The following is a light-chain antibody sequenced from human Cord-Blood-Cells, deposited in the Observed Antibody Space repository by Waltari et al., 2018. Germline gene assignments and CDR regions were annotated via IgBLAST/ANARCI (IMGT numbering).Light chain of an antibody. CDR3: QQYNNWPPFT. CDR2: GAS. V-gene: IGKV3-15*01. Sequence: EIVMKQSPATLSVSPGERATLPCRASQSVSSKLAGYKQKPGQASRLLIYGASTRATGIPARFSCSGSGTEFTLTISSLQSEDFAVYYCQQYNNWPPFTFGPGTKVDIK. J-gene: IGKJ3*01. CDR1: QSVSSK.